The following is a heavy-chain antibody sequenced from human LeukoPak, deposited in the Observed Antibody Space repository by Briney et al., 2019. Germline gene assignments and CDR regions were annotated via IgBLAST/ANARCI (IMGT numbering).Heavy chain of an antibody. CDR2: INNDGSDT. Sequence: GGSLRLSCEASGFTFINYWMHWVRQAPGKGLVWVSRINNDGSDTTYADAVKGRFTFSRDNAKNTLHLQMNSLRAEDTAVYYCARGYFGPEFWGQGTLVTVSS. J-gene: IGHJ4*02. CDR3: ARGYFGPEF. D-gene: IGHD3-9*01. CDR1: GFTFINYW. V-gene: IGHV3-74*01.